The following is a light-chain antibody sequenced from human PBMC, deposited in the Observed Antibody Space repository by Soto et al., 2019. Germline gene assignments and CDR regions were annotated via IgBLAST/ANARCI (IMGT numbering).Light chain of an antibody. J-gene: IGKJ2*01. V-gene: IGKV3-11*01. Sequence: EIVLTQSPATLSLSPGDRATLSCRASQSVSSYLAWYQQKPGQAPRLLIYDASNRATGIPARFSGSGSGTDFTLNISSIEPEDFAGYYCQQRTNGPPYTFGQGNKLEI. CDR1: QSVSSY. CDR2: DAS. CDR3: QQRTNGPPYT.